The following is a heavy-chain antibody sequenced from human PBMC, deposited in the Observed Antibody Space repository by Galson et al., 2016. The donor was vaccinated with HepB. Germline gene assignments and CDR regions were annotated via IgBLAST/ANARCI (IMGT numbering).Heavy chain of an antibody. V-gene: IGHV3-72*01. Sequence: SLRLSCAAFGFTFSDHYMDWIRQAPGKGLEWVGRTRNKANSYSTEYAASVKGRFTISRDESKNSLYLQMNSLKTEDTAVYYCVKVGYCSGGSCPPLENWGQGVLVTVPS. CDR1: GFTFSDHY. J-gene: IGHJ4*02. CDR3: VKVGYCSGGSCPPLEN. D-gene: IGHD2-15*01. CDR2: TRNKANSYST.